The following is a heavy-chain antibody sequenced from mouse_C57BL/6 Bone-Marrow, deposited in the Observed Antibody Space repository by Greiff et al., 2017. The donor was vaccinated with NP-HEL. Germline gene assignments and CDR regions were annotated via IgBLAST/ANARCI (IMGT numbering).Heavy chain of an antibody. CDR3: ARPLLYYYAMDY. J-gene: IGHJ4*01. CDR2: ISNLAYSI. D-gene: IGHD2-1*01. CDR1: GFTFSDYG. Sequence: EVQLVESGGGLVQPGGSLKLSCAASGFTFSDYGMAWVRQAPRKGPEWVAFISNLAYSIYYADTVTGRFTISRENAKNTLYLEMSSLRSEDTAMYYCARPLLYYYAMDYWGQGTSVTVAS. V-gene: IGHV5-15*01.